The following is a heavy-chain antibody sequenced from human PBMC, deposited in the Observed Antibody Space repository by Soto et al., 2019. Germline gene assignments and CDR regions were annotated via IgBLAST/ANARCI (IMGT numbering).Heavy chain of an antibody. J-gene: IGHJ4*02. CDR3: ARAIGWFGELLGGYYFDY. D-gene: IGHD3-10*01. CDR1: GGSISSGGYS. V-gene: IGHV4-30-2*01. CDR2: IYHSGST. Sequence: LSLTCAVSGGSISSGGYSWSWIRQPPGKGLEWIGYIYHSGSTYYNPSLKSRVTISVDRSKNQFSLKLSSVTAADTAVYYCARAIGWFGELLGGYYFDYWGQGTLVTVS.